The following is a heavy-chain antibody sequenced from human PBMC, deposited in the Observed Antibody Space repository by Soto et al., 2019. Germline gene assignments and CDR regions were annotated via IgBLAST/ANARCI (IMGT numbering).Heavy chain of an antibody. J-gene: IGHJ1*01. D-gene: IGHD5-12*01. V-gene: IGHV1-2*02. Sequence: ASVKVSCNASGCTFTGYHIHWARQAPGQGLEWMGWINPNSGVTNNGQKLQGMVTITLYTSISTTFMDLSRLRSDDTAMYYCASDSTGVGYGDYILWGQGTLVTVSS. CDR2: INPNSGVT. CDR1: GCTFTGYH. CDR3: ASDSTGVGYGDYIL.